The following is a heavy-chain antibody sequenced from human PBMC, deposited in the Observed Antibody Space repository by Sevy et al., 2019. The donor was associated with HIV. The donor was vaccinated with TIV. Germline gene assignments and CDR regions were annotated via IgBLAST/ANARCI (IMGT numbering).Heavy chain of an antibody. V-gene: IGHV6-1*01. CDR1: GDSVASSSAA. CDR3: ARAEVSTGGYDY. CDR2: TYYRSKWYT. D-gene: IGHD5-12*01. J-gene: IGHJ4*02. Sequence: QSQTLSLTCAISGDSVASSSAAWNWIRQSPSRGLEWLGRTYYRSKWYTDYALSVKSRIIINPDTSKNQFSLQLNSVTPEDTAVYYCARAEVSTGGYDYRGQGTLVTVSS.